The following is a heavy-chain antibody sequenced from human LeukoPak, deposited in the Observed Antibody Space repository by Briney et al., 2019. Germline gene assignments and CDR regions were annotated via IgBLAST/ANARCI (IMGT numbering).Heavy chain of an antibody. CDR2: INPNSGGT. Sequence: ASVKVSCKASGYTFTGYYMHWVRQAPGQGREWMGRINPNSGGTNYAQKFQGRVTITRDTSISTAYMELSRLRSDDTAVYYCARDLGYYDSSGYPRDYWGQGTLVTVSS. CDR1: GYTFTGYY. J-gene: IGHJ4*02. CDR3: ARDLGYYDSSGYPRDY. V-gene: IGHV1-2*06. D-gene: IGHD3-22*01.